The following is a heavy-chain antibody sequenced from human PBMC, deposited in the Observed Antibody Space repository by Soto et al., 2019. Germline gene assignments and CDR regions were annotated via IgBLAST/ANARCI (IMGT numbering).Heavy chain of an antibody. CDR1: GFTFDDYA. V-gene: IGHV3-9*01. D-gene: IGHD3-10*01. J-gene: IGHJ4*02. CDR3: YGSGSYYWRGFGHGY. Sequence: EVQLVESGGGLVQPGRSLRLSCAASGFTFDDYAMHWVRQAPGKGLEWVSGISWNSGSIGYADSVKGRFTISRDNAKNSLYLQMNSLRAEDTALYYCYGSGSYYWRGFGHGYWGQGTLVTVSS. CDR2: ISWNSGSI.